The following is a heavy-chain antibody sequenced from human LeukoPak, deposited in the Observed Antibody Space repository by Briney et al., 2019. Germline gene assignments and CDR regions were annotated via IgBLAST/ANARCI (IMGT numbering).Heavy chain of an antibody. CDR2: IRPDGSDT. D-gene: IGHD1-20*01. J-gene: IGHJ5*02. CDR3: GRWGITAALDR. Sequence: GGSLRLSCAASGFTFRNFRMSWVRQAPGKGLEWVSNIRPDGSDTYYADSVRGRFTISRDNAQNSLFLQMSSLRAEDSGVYYCGRWGITAALDRWGEGILGTVSS. CDR1: GFTFRNFR. V-gene: IGHV3-7*01.